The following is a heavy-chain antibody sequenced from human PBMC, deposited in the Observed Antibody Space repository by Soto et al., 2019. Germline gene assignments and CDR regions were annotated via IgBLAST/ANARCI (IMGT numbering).Heavy chain of an antibody. V-gene: IGHV4-4*02. CDR2: IYRTGST. D-gene: IGHD1-7*01. J-gene: IGHJ4*02. Sequence: QVQLQESGPGLVKPSGTLSLTCAVSGGSFTSNNCWTWVRQPPGQGLEWSGEIYRTGSTNYNPSLKSRVTTSLDKSENQCSLKVTSLTAADTAVYYCASRDPGTSVDYWGQGTLVTVSS. CDR3: ASRDPGTSVDY. CDR1: GGSFTSNNC.